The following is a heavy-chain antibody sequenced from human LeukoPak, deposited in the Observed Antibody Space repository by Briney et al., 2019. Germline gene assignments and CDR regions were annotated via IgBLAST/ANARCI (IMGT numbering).Heavy chain of an antibody. J-gene: IGHJ4*02. CDR2: IKQDGSEK. Sequence: GGSLRLSCAASGFTFSSYWMSWVRQAPGKGLEWVANIKQDGSEKYYVDSVKGRFTISRDNAKNSLYLQMNSLRAEDTAVYYCARWPYSSSYYFDYWGQGTLVTVSS. CDR1: GFTFSSYW. D-gene: IGHD6-6*01. V-gene: IGHV3-7*01. CDR3: ARWPYSSSYYFDY.